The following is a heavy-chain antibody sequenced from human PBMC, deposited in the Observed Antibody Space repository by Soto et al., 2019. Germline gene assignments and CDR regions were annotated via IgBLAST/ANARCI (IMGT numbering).Heavy chain of an antibody. CDR2: IGSDGARD. CDR3: ARDDDYPDNGLDY. Sequence: QVQLVESGGGVVQPGGSLRLSCAASGFTFGRHGMHWVRQAPGKGLEWVAVIGSDGARDSYADSMKGRFSISRDNGQNTLYLQINSLRVEDTAVYYCARDDDYPDNGLDYWVQGTLVTVSS. J-gene: IGHJ4*02. V-gene: IGHV3-33*01. CDR1: GFTFGRHG. D-gene: IGHD4-17*01.